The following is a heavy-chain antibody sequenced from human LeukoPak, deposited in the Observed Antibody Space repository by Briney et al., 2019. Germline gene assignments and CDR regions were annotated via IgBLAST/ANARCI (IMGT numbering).Heavy chain of an antibody. Sequence: ASVTVSCKASGYTFTSYGISWVRQAPGQGLEGMGWISAYNGNTNYAQKLQGRITMTTDSSTSTAYMELRSLRSDDTAVYYCARDSITLVRGVIGYWGQGTLVTVSS. CDR2: ISAYNGNT. CDR1: GYTFTSYG. D-gene: IGHD3-10*01. CDR3: ARDSITLVRGVIGY. V-gene: IGHV1-18*01. J-gene: IGHJ4*02.